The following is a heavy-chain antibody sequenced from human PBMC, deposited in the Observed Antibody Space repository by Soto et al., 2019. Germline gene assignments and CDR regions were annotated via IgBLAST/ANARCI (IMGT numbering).Heavy chain of an antibody. CDR3: AKDGHYDFWSGYSFDFDY. CDR2: ISYDGSNK. D-gene: IGHD3-3*01. Sequence: QVQLVESGGGVVQPGRSLRLSCAASGFTFSSYGMHWVRQAPGKGLEWVAVISYDGSNKYYADSVKGRFTISRDNSKNTLYLQRNSLRAEDTAVYYCAKDGHYDFWSGYSFDFDYLGQGTLVTVSS. J-gene: IGHJ4*02. V-gene: IGHV3-30*18. CDR1: GFTFSSYG.